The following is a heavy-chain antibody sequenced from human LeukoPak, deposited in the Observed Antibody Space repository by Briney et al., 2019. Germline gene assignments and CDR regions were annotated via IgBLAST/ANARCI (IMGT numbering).Heavy chain of an antibody. J-gene: IGHJ2*01. V-gene: IGHV1-46*01. CDR2: INPNGGST. Sequence: ASVKVSCKASGYTFTSYYMHWVRQGPGQGLDWMGIINPNGGSTSYAQKFQGRVTMTRDTSTNTVYMELSSLRSEDTAVFYCVRGASSIAALNPFWYFDLWGRGTLVTVSS. CDR1: GYTFTSYY. CDR3: VRGASSIAALNPFWYFDL. D-gene: IGHD6-6*01.